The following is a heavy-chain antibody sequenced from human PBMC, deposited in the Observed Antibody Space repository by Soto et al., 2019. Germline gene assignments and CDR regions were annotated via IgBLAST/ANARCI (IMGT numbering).Heavy chain of an antibody. V-gene: IGHV5-51*01. D-gene: IGHD4-4*01. Sequence: GESLKISCKGSGYTFTDYWIGWVRQLPGKGLEWMGIIYPGDSDTRYSPSFQGHVTITVDQSTNTAYLQWNTLRASDTAMHYCARHISNFRDYYYARDVLGEATTVTV. CDR2: IYPGDSDT. CDR3: ARHISNFRDYYYARDV. J-gene: IGHJ6*02. CDR1: GYTFTDYW.